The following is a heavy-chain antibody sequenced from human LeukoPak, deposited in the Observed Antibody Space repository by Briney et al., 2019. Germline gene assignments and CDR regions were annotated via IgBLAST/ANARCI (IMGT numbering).Heavy chain of an antibody. CDR2: ISSSGSTI. CDR1: GFTVSSTY. Sequence: GGSLRLSCAASGFTVSSTYMSWVRQAPGKGLEWVSYISSSGSTIYYADSVKGRFTISRDNAKNSLYLQMNSLRAEDTAVYYCARETNDYGGNDRTHAFDIWGQGTMVTVSS. CDR3: ARETNDYGGNDRTHAFDI. D-gene: IGHD4-23*01. V-gene: IGHV3-11*04. J-gene: IGHJ3*02.